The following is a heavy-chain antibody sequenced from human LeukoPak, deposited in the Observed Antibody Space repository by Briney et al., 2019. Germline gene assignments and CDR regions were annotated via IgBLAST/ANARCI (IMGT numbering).Heavy chain of an antibody. CDR3: TRIYGSGTSFGYLDV. J-gene: IGHJ6*03. CDR2: IYTTGST. D-gene: IGHD3-10*01. V-gene: IGHV4-4*09. Sequence: SETLSLACTVSGGSISSYYWSWIRQPPGKGLEGIGYIYTTGSTNHNPSLKSRVTISVDTSKNQFSLKLTSVTAADTAVYYCTRIYGSGTSFGYLDVWGKGTTVTVSS. CDR1: GGSISSYY.